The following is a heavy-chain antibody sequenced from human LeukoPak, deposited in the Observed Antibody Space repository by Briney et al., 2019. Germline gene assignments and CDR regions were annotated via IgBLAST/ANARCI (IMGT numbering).Heavy chain of an antibody. CDR1: GGYISSYY. D-gene: IGHD5-18*01. J-gene: IGHJ6*03. CDR2: IYTTGST. Sequence: PSETLSLTCTVSGGYISSYYWSWIRQPAGKGLEWIGRIYTTGSTNYNPSLKSRVTMSVDTSKNQFSLKLSSVTAADTAVYYCARTEESGYSYGYFGYYYYMDVWGKGTTVTISS. V-gene: IGHV4-4*07. CDR3: ARTEESGYSYGYFGYYYYMDV.